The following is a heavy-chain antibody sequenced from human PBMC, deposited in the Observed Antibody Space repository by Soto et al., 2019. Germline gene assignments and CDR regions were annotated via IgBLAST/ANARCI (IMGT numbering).Heavy chain of an antibody. CDR1: GGSISSGGYY. CDR2: IYYSGST. D-gene: IGHD3-9*01. Sequence: QVQMQESGPGLVKPSQTLSLTCTVSGGSISSGGYYWSWIRQHPGKGLEWIGYIYYSGSTYYNPSLRRPVTRSVHQSKNQFSLKLGSVAAADTAVYYCARVRYFDQTFDYWGQGNLVTVSS. J-gene: IGHJ4*02. CDR3: ARVRYFDQTFDY. V-gene: IGHV4-31*01.